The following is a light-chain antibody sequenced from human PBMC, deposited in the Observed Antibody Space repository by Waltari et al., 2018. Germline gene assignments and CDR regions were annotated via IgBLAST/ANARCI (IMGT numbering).Light chain of an antibody. CDR2: FDD. Sequence: QSVTISCSGSVSNIGSNAVNWYQLLPGKAPKLLIYFDDLLPSGVADRFSGSKSGTSASLAISGLQSADEADYYCAAWDDSLNGWVFGGGTKLTVL. CDR3: AAWDDSLNGWV. CDR1: VSNIGSNA. V-gene: IGLV1-36*01. J-gene: IGLJ3*02.